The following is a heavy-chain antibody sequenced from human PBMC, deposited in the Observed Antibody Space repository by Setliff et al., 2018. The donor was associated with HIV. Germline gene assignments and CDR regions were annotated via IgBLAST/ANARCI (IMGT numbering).Heavy chain of an antibody. Sequence: ASVKVSCKSSGYTFTTYGLSWVRQAPGQGLEWMGWISAYNGNTNYAQKLQGRVTMTTDTSTSTAYMELSSLRSEDTAVYYCARGVGSGSYHDDYWGQGTLVTVSS. J-gene: IGHJ4*02. CDR3: ARGVGSGSYHDDY. D-gene: IGHD3-10*01. V-gene: IGHV1-18*01. CDR2: ISAYNGNT. CDR1: GYTFTTYG.